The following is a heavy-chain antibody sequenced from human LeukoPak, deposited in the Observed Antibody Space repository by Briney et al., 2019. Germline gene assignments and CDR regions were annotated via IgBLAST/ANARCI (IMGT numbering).Heavy chain of an antibody. Sequence: GASVKVSCKASGGTFSSYAISWVRQAPGQGLEWMGGIIPIFGTANYAQKFRGRVTITTDESTSTAYMELSSLRSEDTAVYYCARDRTVTTSYWFDPWGQGTLVTVSS. J-gene: IGHJ5*02. D-gene: IGHD4-11*01. CDR1: GGTFSSYA. V-gene: IGHV1-69*05. CDR3: ARDRTVTTSYWFDP. CDR2: IIPIFGTA.